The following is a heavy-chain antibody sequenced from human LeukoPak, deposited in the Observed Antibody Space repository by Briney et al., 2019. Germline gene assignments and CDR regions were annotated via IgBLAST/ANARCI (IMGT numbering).Heavy chain of an antibody. D-gene: IGHD6-25*01. Sequence: PGESLKISCKGSGYSFTSYWISWVRQMPGKGLEWMGRIDPTDSYTNYSPSFQGHVTISVDRSITTAYLQWSSLKASDTAMYYCARQRALSWFDPWGQGTLVTVSS. J-gene: IGHJ5*02. CDR1: GYSFTSYW. V-gene: IGHV5-10-1*01. CDR2: IDPTDSYT. CDR3: ARQRALSWFDP.